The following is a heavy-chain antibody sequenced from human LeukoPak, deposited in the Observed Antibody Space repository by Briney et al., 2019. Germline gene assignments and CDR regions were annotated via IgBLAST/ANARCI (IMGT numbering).Heavy chain of an antibody. CDR3: AKDSDRTGSPYYDSRDFDY. Sequence: GGSLRLSCAASGFTFSSYSMNWVRQAPGKGLEWVSSISSSSSYIYYADSVKGRFTISRDNSKNTLYLQMNSLRAEDTAVYYCAKDSDRTGSPYYDSRDFDYWGQGTLVTVSS. J-gene: IGHJ4*02. CDR1: GFTFSSYS. D-gene: IGHD3-22*01. CDR2: ISSSSSYI. V-gene: IGHV3-21*04.